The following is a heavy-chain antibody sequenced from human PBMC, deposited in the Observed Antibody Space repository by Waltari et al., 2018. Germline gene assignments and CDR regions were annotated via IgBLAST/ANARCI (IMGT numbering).Heavy chain of an antibody. CDR2: IYHSGST. D-gene: IGHD6-13*01. J-gene: IGHJ4*02. Sequence: QLQLQESGSGLVKPSQTLSLTCAVSGGSISSGGYSWSWIRQPPGKGLEWIGYIYHSGSTYYNPSLKSRVTISVDRSKNQFSLKLSSVTAADTAVYYCARSSPGYSSSWYAYWGQGTLVTVSS. CDR3: ARSSPGYSSSWYAY. CDR1: GGSISSGGYS. V-gene: IGHV4-30-2*01.